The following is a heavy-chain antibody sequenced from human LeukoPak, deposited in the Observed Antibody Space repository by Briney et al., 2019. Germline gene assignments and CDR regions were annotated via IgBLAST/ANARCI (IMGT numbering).Heavy chain of an antibody. V-gene: IGHV3-15*01. CDR1: EFTFTDAW. CDR2: IKSKTGGGTT. Sequence: GGSLRLSCAASEFTFTDAWMAWVRQAPGKGLEWVGRIKSKTGGGTTDYAAPVKDRFTISRDDSKNTLYLQMNSLKTEDTAVYYCTRHSTSWNFDYWGQGTLVTVSS. J-gene: IGHJ4*02. D-gene: IGHD6-13*01. CDR3: TRHSTSWNFDY.